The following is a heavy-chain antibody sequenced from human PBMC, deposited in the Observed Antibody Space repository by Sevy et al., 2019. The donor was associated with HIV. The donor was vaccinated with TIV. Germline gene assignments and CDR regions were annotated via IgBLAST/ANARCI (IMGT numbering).Heavy chain of an antibody. CDR3: ARGGGYCGGDCYSIDY. D-gene: IGHD2-21*02. V-gene: IGHV3-33*08. Sequence: GGSLRLSCAASGFTFSSYVMHWVRQAPGKGLEWVAPIWYDGTIKYYAYSVKGRFTISRDNSKDTLFLQMNSLTPEDTAVDYCARGGGYCGGDCYSIDYWGQGALVTVSS. CDR1: GFTFSSYV. J-gene: IGHJ4*02. CDR2: IWYDGTIK.